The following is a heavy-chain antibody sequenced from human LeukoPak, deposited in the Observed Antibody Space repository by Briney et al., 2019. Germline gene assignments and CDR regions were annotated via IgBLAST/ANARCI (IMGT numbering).Heavy chain of an antibody. D-gene: IGHD3-10*01. J-gene: IGHJ4*02. CDR3: ARGRPRYYYGSGSYYRGPFDY. CDR2: INHSGST. V-gene: IGHV4-34*01. CDR1: GGSLRGYY. Sequence: SETLSLMCAVYGGSLRGYYWRWIRQSPGKGLEWIGEINHSGSTNSTPSLKSRVTISVDTSKTQFSLKLSSVTAADTAVYYCARGRPRYYYGSGSYYRGPFDYWGQGTLVTVSS.